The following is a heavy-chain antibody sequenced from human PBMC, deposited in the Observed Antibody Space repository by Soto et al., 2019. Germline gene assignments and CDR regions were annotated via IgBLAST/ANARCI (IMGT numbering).Heavy chain of an antibody. Sequence: ASVKVSCKASGYTFTSYGISWVRQAPGQGLEWMGWISAYNGNTNYAQKLQGRVTMTTDTSTSTAYMELRSLRSDDTAVYYCARLDRPYSSGWFGDYYYYYGMDVWGQGTTVTVSS. D-gene: IGHD6-19*01. V-gene: IGHV1-18*04. CDR3: ARLDRPYSSGWFGDYYYYYGMDV. CDR1: GYTFTSYG. CDR2: ISAYNGNT. J-gene: IGHJ6*02.